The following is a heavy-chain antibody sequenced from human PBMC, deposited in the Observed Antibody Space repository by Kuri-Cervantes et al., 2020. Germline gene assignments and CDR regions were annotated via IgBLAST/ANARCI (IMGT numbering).Heavy chain of an antibody. CDR2: INHSGST. CDR1: GGSFSGYY. Sequence: SETLSLTCAVYGGSFSGYYWSWIRQPPGKGLEWIGEINHSGSTNYNPSLKSRVTISVDTSKNQFSLKLSSVTAADTAVYYCARGPVVYEFDPWGQGTLVTDSS. J-gene: IGHJ5*02. D-gene: IGHD2-8*01. CDR3: ARGPVVYEFDP. V-gene: IGHV4-34*01.